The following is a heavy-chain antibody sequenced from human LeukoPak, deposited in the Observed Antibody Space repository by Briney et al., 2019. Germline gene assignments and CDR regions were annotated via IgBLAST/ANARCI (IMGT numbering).Heavy chain of an antibody. CDR3: ARGGGNYLFFCDRGRLDP. J-gene: IGHJ5*02. D-gene: IGHD2-15*01. V-gene: IGHV4-34*01. CDR1: NGSFSNYY. CDR2: ISRSGTT. Sequence: SETLSLICAVNNGSFSNYYWTWIRQSPGKGLQWIGEISRSGTTNYNPSLKSRLTLSMDESKNHLSLTLTSVTAAGTALYFCARGGGNYLFFCDRGRLDPWGQGTLVTVSS.